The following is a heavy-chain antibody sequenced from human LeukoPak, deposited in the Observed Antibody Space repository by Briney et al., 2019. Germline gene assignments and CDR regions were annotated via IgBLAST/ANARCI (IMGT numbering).Heavy chain of an antibody. CDR1: GGYICSGGYF. CDR2: VYHNGNT. D-gene: IGHD6-13*01. CDR3: ARHAGTSVWYPFDY. J-gene: IGHJ4*02. V-gene: IGHV4-39*01. Sequence: NPSETLSLTCRVSGGYICSGGYFWGWIRQPPGKGLEWIGTVYHNGNTYHNPSLKSRLTISVDTSKNQFSLRLSSVTAADTAVYYCARHAGTSVWYPFDYWGQGTMVPVSS.